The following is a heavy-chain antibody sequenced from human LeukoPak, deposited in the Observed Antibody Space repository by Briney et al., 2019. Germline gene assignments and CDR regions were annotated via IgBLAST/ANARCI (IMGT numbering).Heavy chain of an antibody. CDR1: GYSFTSYW. Sequence: GESLKISCMGGGYSFTSYWIGWVRQMPGKGLEWMGIIYPGDSDSRYSPSFQGQVTISADKSISTAYLQWNSLKASDTAMYYCARMRDAYPDHWGQGTLISVSS. CDR3: ARMRDAYPDH. D-gene: IGHD5-24*01. V-gene: IGHV5-51*01. CDR2: IYPGDSDS. J-gene: IGHJ4*02.